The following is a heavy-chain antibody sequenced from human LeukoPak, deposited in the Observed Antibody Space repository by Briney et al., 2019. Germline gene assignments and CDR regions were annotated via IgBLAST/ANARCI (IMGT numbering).Heavy chain of an antibody. V-gene: IGHV3-23*01. CDR2: ISGSGGST. J-gene: IGHJ4*02. Sequence: PGGSLRLSCAASGFTFSSYGMSWVRQAPGKGLEWVSAISGSGGSTYYADSVKGRFTISRDNAKNSLYLQMNSLRAEDTAVYYCARSGSSWYVDYWGQGTLVTVSS. CDR3: ARSGSSWYVDY. D-gene: IGHD6-13*01. CDR1: GFTFSSYG.